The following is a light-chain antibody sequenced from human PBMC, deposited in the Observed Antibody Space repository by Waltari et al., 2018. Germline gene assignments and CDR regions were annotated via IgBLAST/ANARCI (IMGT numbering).Light chain of an antibody. J-gene: IGKJ3*01. CDR2: KTS. CDR3: QQYNSVPFS. CDR1: HTINSW. Sequence: DIQMTQSPSSLSVSVGDKVTLSCQASHTINSWLAWFQQKPGKAPKPLIDKTSSLETGVPSMFSGSGSGTDFTRTISILQPEDFATYYCQQYNSVPFSFGPGTKLEIK. V-gene: IGKV1-5*01.